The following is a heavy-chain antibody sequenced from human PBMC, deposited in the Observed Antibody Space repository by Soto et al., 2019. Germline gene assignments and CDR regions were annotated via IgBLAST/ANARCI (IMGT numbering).Heavy chain of an antibody. J-gene: IGHJ4*02. D-gene: IGHD6-13*01. CDR1: GFTFSSYA. V-gene: IGHV3-23*01. Sequence: EVQLLESGGGLVQPGGSLRLSCAASGFTFSSYAMSWVRQAPGKGLEWVSGITGSGGSTYYADSVKGRFTISRDNSKNTLYLQMSSLRAEDTAVYYCAKIPTSSWCFDYWGQGTLVTVSS. CDR3: AKIPTSSWCFDY. CDR2: ITGSGGST.